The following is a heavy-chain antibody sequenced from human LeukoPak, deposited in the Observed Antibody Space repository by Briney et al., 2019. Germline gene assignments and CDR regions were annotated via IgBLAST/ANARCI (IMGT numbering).Heavy chain of an antibody. V-gene: IGHV3-23*01. CDR3: AKGYCSSTSCSYFDY. Sequence: GGSLRLSCAASGFTFSSYAMSWVRQAPGKGLEWVSAISGSGGSTYYADSVKGRFTISRDNSKNTLYLQMNSLRAKDTAVYYCAKGYCSSTSCSYFDYWGQGTLVTVSS. J-gene: IGHJ4*02. CDR2: ISGSGGST. D-gene: IGHD2-2*01. CDR1: GFTFSSYA.